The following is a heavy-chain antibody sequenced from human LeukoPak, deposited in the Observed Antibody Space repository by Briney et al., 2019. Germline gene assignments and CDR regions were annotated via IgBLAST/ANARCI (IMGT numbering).Heavy chain of an antibody. D-gene: IGHD2/OR15-2a*01. CDR1: GFTFSSYG. CDR3: ARSVIVADTTRGFDY. CDR2: IRYDGSNK. Sequence: GGSLRLSCAASGFTFSSYGMHWVRQAPGKGLEWVAFIRYDGSNKYYADSVKGRFTISRDNAKNSLYLQMNSLRAEDTAVYYCARSVIVADTTRGFDYWGQGILVTASS. J-gene: IGHJ4*02. V-gene: IGHV3-30*02.